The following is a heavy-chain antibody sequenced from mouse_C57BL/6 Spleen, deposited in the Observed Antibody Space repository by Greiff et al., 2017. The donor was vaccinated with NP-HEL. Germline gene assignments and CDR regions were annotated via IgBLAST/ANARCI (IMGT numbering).Heavy chain of an antibody. J-gene: IGHJ4*01. CDR3: ARSGYYYGSSPYYYAMDY. D-gene: IGHD1-1*01. CDR1: GYTFTDYN. CDR2: INPNNGGT. V-gene: IGHV1-22*01. Sequence: VQLQQSGPELVKPGASVKMSCKASGYTFTDYNMHWVKQSHGKSLEWIGYINPNNGGTSYNQKFKGKATLTVNKSSSTAYMELRSLTSEDSAVYYCARSGYYYGSSPYYYAMDYWGQGTSVTVSS.